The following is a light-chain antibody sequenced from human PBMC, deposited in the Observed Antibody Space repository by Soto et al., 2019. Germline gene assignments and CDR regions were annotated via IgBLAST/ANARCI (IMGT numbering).Light chain of an antibody. J-gene: IGLJ1*01. V-gene: IGLV2-14*01. CDR2: DVS. CDR3: SSYLSSSTPFV. CDR1: NSDV. Sequence: ALTQPASVSGSPGQSITISCSGTNSDVSWYQQHPGKAPKLIIYDVSNRPSGVSNRFSGSKSGNTASLTVSGLQAEDEADYYCSSYLSSSTPFVFGTGTKLTVL.